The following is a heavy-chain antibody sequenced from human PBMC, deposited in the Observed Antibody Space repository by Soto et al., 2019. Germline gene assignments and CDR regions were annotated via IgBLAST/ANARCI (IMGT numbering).Heavy chain of an antibody. J-gene: IGHJ4*02. D-gene: IGHD6-19*01. V-gene: IGHV3-23*01. CDR2: ISGSGGST. Sequence: GGSLRLSCAASGFTFSSYGMHWVRQAPGKGLEWVSAISGSGGSTYYADSVKGRFTISRDNSKNTLYLQMNSLRAEDTAVYYCAKDKGGLYSSGWCPDYWGQGTLVTVSS. CDR1: GFTFSSYG. CDR3: AKDKGGLYSSGWCPDY.